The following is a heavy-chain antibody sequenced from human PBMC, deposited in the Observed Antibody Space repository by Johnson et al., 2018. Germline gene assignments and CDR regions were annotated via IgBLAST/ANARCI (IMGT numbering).Heavy chain of an antibody. J-gene: IGHJ1*01. CDR2: ISDSGGST. CDR1: GFTFSSYA. Sequence: VQLVESGGGLVQPGGSLRLSCVASGFTFSSYAMSGVRQAPGTGLEWVSTISDSGGSTYYADSVRGRFTIPRDNTKNPVFLQMDSRRAEDTAVYFCAKDLGPLWGSGYRYFQHWGQGTLVTVSS. D-gene: IGHD5-12*01. CDR3: AKDLGPLWGSGYRYFQH. V-gene: IGHV3-23*04.